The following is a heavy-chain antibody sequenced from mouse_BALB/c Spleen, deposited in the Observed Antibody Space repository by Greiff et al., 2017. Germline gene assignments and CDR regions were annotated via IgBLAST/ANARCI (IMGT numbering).Heavy chain of an antibody. Sequence: EVHLVESGGGLVKPGGSLKLSCAASGFTFSSYAMSWVRQTPEKRLEWVASISSGGSTYYPDSVKGRFTISRVNARNILYLQMSSLRSEDTAMYYCARGRSYDYDVRFAYWGQGTLVTVSA. D-gene: IGHD2-4*01. CDR1: GFTFSSYA. CDR2: ISSGGST. V-gene: IGHV5-6-5*01. J-gene: IGHJ3*01. CDR3: ARGRSYDYDVRFAY.